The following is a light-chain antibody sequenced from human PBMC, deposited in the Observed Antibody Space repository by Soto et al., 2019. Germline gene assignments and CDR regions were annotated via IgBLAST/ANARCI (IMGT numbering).Light chain of an antibody. CDR1: QTISSW. V-gene: IGKV1-5*01. CDR3: QQYNTSSIT. Sequence: DIHMTQSPSTLSASVGDRVTITCRASQTISSWLAWYQQKPGKAPTPLIYDASTLERGVPSRFSGTGSGTEFTLSIDSLQPDDFATYYCQQYNTSSITFGQGTRLEI. J-gene: IGKJ5*01. CDR2: DAS.